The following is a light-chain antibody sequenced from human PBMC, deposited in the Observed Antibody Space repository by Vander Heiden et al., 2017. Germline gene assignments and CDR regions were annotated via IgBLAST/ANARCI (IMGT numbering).Light chain of an antibody. J-gene: IGLJ2*01. CDR3: SAYTSSSTVV. Sequence: QSALTQPHSVSGSPGQPVTISFTGTSSDVGSYNGVSWYQQTPGTAPKLMIYEVSKRPAGVRDRFSGSKSGNTASLTISGREAEDEADYYCSAYTSSSTVVFGGGTKLTVL. CDR1: SSDVGSYNG. CDR2: EVS. V-gene: IGLV2-18*02.